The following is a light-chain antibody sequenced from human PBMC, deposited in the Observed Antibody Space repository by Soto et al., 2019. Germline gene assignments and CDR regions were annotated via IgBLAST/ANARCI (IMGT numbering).Light chain of an antibody. CDR2: GNS. CDR1: SSNIGAGYD. J-gene: IGLJ2*01. Sequence: QLVLTQPPSVSGAPGQRVTISCTGSSSNIGAGYDVHWYQQLPGTAPKLLIYGNSNRPSGVPDRFSGSKSGTSASLAITGLQAEDEADYYCQSYDISLSGYVVFGGGTKVTVL. CDR3: QSYDISLSGYVV. V-gene: IGLV1-40*01.